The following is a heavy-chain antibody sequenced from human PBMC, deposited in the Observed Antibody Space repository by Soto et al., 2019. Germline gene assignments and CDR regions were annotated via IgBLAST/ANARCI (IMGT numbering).Heavy chain of an antibody. CDR2: IYYSGNT. D-gene: IGHD6-6*01. J-gene: IGHJ3*02. CDR3: ALHSTSSSSDXDAFDI. Sequence: QVQLQESGPGLVKPSQTLSLTCTVSGGSISSGDYYWSWVRQPPGKGLEWIGYIYYSGNTYYNPSLNSRVSISVDTAKRQVSLILNSVTAADTAVYYCALHSTSSSSDXDAFDIWGPGTMVTVSS. V-gene: IGHV4-30-4*01. CDR1: GGSISSGDYY.